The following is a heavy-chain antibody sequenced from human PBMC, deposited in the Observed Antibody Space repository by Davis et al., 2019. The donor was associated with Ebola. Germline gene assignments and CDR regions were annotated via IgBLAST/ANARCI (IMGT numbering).Heavy chain of an antibody. Sequence: PGGSLRLSCAASGFTFSSYAMHWVRQAPGKGLEWVSSISSSSSYIYYADSVKGRFTISRDNAKNSLYLQINSLRAEDTAVYYCARVFDIVVVTATGMDVWGQGTTVTVSS. CDR1: GFTFSSYA. CDR3: ARVFDIVVVTATGMDV. CDR2: ISSSSSYI. D-gene: IGHD2-21*02. V-gene: IGHV3-21*01. J-gene: IGHJ6*02.